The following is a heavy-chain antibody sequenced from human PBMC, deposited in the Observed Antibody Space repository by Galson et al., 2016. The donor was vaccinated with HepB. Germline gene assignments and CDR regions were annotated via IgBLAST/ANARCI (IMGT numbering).Heavy chain of an antibody. V-gene: IGHV3-74*01. CDR2: INRDGSTT. J-gene: IGHJ6*03. CDR3: ARGCPETTYYYYMDV. D-gene: IGHD1-7*01. Sequence: SLRLSCAASGFIFSTYWMHWVRQVPGKGLVWVSRINRDGSTTSYADSVKGRFTITRDNAKNTLYLQIDSLRADDTAVYYCARGCPETTYYYYMDVWGKGTTVAVSS. CDR1: GFIFSTYW.